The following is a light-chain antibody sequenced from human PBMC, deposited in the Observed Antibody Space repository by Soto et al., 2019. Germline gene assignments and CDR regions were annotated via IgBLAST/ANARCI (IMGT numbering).Light chain of an antibody. J-gene: IGKJ1*01. CDR3: QQYNNSPRT. CDR2: AAS. CDR1: QGISNY. V-gene: IGKV1-17*03. Sequence: DIQMTQSPSAMSASVGDRVTISCRASQGISNYLALFRQRPWKGPKRLIYAASMLESGVPSRFSGSGSGTDSPLTINTMPSEDFAVYYCQQYNNSPRTFGQGTQVDIK.